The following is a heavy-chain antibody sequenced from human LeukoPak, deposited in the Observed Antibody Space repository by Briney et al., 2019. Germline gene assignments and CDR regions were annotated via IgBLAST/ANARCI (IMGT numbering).Heavy chain of an antibody. CDR2: IIPIFGTA. D-gene: IGHD3-10*01. CDR3: AKELPMVRGVLDY. CDR1: GYTFTSYG. J-gene: IGHJ4*02. V-gene: IGHV1-69*05. Sequence: SVKDSCKASGYTFTSYGISWGRHAPGQGLEWMGRIIPIFGTANYAQKFQGRVTITTDESTSTAYMELSSLRSEDTAVYYCAKELPMVRGVLDYWGQGTLVTVSS.